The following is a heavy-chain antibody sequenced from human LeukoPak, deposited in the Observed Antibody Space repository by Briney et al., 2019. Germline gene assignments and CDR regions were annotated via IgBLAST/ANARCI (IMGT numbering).Heavy chain of an antibody. CDR3: ARHDTYYYGSSGCFDY. V-gene: IGHV4-39*01. CDR2: IYYSGST. J-gene: IGHJ4*02. Sequence: SENLSLTCTVSGGSISSSSYYWGWIRQPPGKGLEWIGSIYYSGSTYYNPSLKSRVTISVDTSKNQFSLKLSSVTAADTSVYYCARHDTYYYGSSGCFDYWGQGTLVTVSS. D-gene: IGHD3-22*01. CDR1: GGSISSSSYY.